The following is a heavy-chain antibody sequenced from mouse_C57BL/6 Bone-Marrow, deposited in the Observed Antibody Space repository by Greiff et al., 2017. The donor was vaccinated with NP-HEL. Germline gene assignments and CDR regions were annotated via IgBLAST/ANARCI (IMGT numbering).Heavy chain of an antibody. V-gene: IGHV4-1*01. D-gene: IGHD2-14*01. Sequence: EVKLLESGGGLVQPGGSLKLSCAASGFAFSSYWMSWVRRAPGKGLEWIGEINPDSSTINYAPSLKDKSIISRDNAKNTLYLQMSKVRSEDTALYYCARLSVRRAMDYWGQGTSVTVSS. CDR3: ARLSVRRAMDY. CDR1: GFAFSSYW. J-gene: IGHJ4*01. CDR2: INPDSSTI.